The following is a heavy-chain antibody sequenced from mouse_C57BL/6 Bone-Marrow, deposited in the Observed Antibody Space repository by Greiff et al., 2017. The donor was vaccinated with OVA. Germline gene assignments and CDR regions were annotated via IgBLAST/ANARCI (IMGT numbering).Heavy chain of an antibody. CDR1: GFTFSDYY. J-gene: IGHJ4*01. V-gene: IGHV5-12*01. CDR2: ISNGGGST. CDR3: ARHGDYDSFYAMDY. Sequence: EVQLVESGGGLVQPGGSLKLSCAASGFTFSDYYMYWVRQTPEKRLEWVAYISNGGGSTYYPDTVKGRFTISRDNAKNTLYLQMSRLKSEDTAMYYCARHGDYDSFYAMDYWGQGTSVTVSS. D-gene: IGHD2-4*01.